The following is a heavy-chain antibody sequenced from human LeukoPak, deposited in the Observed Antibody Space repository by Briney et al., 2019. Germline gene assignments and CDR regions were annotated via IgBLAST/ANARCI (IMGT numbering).Heavy chain of an antibody. J-gene: IGHJ5*02. Sequence: EASVKVSCKASGYTFTSYDINWVRQATGPGLEWMGWMNPNSGNTGYAQKFQGRVTITRNTSISTAYMELSSLRSEDTAVYYCARGNYDFWSGYLNWFDPWGQGTLVTVSS. CDR3: ARGNYDFWSGYLNWFDP. D-gene: IGHD3-3*01. V-gene: IGHV1-8*03. CDR2: MNPNSGNT. CDR1: GYTFTSYD.